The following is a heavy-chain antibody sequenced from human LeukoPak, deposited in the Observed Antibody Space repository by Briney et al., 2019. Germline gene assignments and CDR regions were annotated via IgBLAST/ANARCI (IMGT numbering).Heavy chain of an antibody. D-gene: IGHD5-18*01. Sequence: GGSLRLSCAASGFTFSSYAMSWVRQAPGKGLEWVSAISGSGGSTYYADSVKGRFTISRDNSKNTLDLQMNSLRAEDTAVYYCARGGTDTAMVARVHYYYYMDVWGKGTTVTVSS. CDR2: ISGSGGST. CDR1: GFTFSSYA. J-gene: IGHJ6*03. V-gene: IGHV3-23*01. CDR3: ARGGTDTAMVARVHYYYYMDV.